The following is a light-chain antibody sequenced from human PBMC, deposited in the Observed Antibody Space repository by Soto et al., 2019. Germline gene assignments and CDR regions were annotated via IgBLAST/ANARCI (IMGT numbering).Light chain of an antibody. Sequence: DIQITQSPSSLSTFVGDRVTITCRASQSISGFLNWYQQRPGRAPKLLIYAASSLQSEVPSRFSGSGSGTDFTLTISSLQPGDFATYYCQQSYSTPPTFGQGTKVEIK. V-gene: IGKV1-39*01. CDR2: AAS. CDR3: QQSYSTPPT. CDR1: QSISGF. J-gene: IGKJ1*01.